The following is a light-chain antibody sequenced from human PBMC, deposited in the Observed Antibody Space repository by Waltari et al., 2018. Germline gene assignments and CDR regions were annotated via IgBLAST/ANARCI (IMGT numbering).Light chain of an antibody. Sequence: DIVLTQSPAILSLSPGERASLSCRASQSVTNYLAWYQQKPCQAPRLLISDTSNRATCIPARFSGSGFGTDFTLTISSLEPEDFAVYYCQQRRNWPLTFGGGTKVEIK. J-gene: IGKJ4*01. CDR1: QSVTNY. CDR3: QQRRNWPLT. CDR2: DTS. V-gene: IGKV3-11*01.